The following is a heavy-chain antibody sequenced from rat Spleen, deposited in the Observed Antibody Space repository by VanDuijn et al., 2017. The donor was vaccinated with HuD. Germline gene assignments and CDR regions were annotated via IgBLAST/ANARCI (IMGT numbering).Heavy chain of an antibody. Sequence: EVQLVESGGGLVQPGRSLKLSCAASGFTFSNSGMAWVRQAPTKGLKWVASISTVGGNTYYRDSVEGRFTISRYNAKNTRYLQMDILWSEDTATYSCARLWVFDYWGQGVMVTVST. CDR1: GFTFSNSG. CDR2: ISTVGGNT. CDR3: ARLWVFDY. J-gene: IGHJ2*01. D-gene: IGHD1-7*01. V-gene: IGHV5S13*01.